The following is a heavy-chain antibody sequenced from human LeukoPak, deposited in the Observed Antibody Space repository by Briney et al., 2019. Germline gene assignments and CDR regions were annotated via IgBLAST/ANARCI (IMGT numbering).Heavy chain of an antibody. J-gene: IGHJ6*02. Sequence: PGGSLRLSCAASGFTFSSYEMNWVRQAPGKGLEWVSYISSSGSTIYYADSVKGRFTISRDNAKNSLSLQMNSLRAEDTAVYYCARGYINGTDVWGQGTTVTVSS. CDR3: ARGYINGTDV. CDR1: GFTFSSYE. V-gene: IGHV3-48*03. D-gene: IGHD1-1*01. CDR2: ISSSGSTI.